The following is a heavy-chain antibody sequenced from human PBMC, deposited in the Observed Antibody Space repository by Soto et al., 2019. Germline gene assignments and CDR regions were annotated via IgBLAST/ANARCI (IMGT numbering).Heavy chain of an antibody. V-gene: IGHV3-48*03. Sequence: EVQLLESGGGLVQPGGSLRLSCAASGFTFSSYAMSWVRQAPGKGLEWVSYISSSGSTIYYADSVKGRFTISRDNAKNSLYLQMNSLRAEDTAVYYSAREGVDIVATITFYYGMDVWGQGTTVTVSS. CDR2: ISSSGSTI. CDR1: GFTFSSYA. CDR3: AREGVDIVATITFYYGMDV. J-gene: IGHJ6*02. D-gene: IGHD5-12*01.